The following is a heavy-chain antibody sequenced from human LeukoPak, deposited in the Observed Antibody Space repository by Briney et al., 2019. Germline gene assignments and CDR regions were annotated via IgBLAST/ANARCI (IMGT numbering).Heavy chain of an antibody. CDR2: IIPIFGTV. V-gene: IGHV1-69*13. D-gene: IGHD1-26*01. CDR3: AREGPSIVGATTPYYFDY. CDR1: GGTFSSYA. Sequence: ASVKVSCKASGGTFSSYAISWVRQAPGQGLEWMGGIIPIFGTVNYAQKFQGRVTITADESTSTAYMELSSLRSEDTAVYYCAREGPSIVGATTPYYFDYWGQGTLVTVSS. J-gene: IGHJ4*02.